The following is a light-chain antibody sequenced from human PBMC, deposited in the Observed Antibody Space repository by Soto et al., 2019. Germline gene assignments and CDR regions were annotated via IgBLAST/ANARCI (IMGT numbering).Light chain of an antibody. CDR1: QSVSSY. V-gene: IGKV3D-15*01. J-gene: IGKJ5*01. CDR2: GAS. CDR3: QQYNEWPQIT. Sequence: EIVLTQSPATLSLSPGERATLSCRASQSVSSYLAWYQQKPGQAPRLLIYGASSRATGIPDRFSGSGSGSEFTLTISSLQSEDFAVYYCQQYNEWPQITFGQGTRLEI.